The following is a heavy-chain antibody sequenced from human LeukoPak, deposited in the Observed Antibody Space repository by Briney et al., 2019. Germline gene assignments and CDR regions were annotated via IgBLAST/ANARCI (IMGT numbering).Heavy chain of an antibody. J-gene: IGHJ4*02. D-gene: IGHD6-19*01. CDR3: ARGAGWYQF. CDR2: IYYTGST. CDR1: GVSISSAY. Sequence: SVTLSLTCTVSGVSISSAYWSWLRQPPGKGLEWIGYIYYTGSTNYNPSLKNRVTISVDTSRNQFSLKMSSVTAADTAVYYCARGAGWYQFWGQGTLVTVSS. V-gene: IGHV4-59*01.